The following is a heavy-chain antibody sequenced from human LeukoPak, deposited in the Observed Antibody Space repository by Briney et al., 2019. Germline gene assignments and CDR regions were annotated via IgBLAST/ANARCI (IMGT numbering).Heavy chain of an antibody. CDR2: IYYSGST. CDR3: ARARIAGSGSYSNKKLPFDY. J-gene: IGHJ4*02. D-gene: IGHD3-10*01. Sequence: PSETLSLTCTVSGGSISSGGYYWSWIRQPPGKGLEWIGYIYYSGSTYYNPSLKSRVTISVDTSKNQFSLKLSSVTAADTAVYYCARARIAGSGSYSNKKLPFDYWGQGTLVTVSS. CDR1: GGSISSGGYY. V-gene: IGHV4-39*07.